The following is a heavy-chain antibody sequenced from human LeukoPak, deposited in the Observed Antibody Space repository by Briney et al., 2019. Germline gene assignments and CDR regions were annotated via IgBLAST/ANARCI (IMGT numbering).Heavy chain of an antibody. D-gene: IGHD6-13*01. J-gene: IGHJ5*02. CDR1: GGTFSSYA. CDR2: IIPIFGTA. V-gene: IGHV1-69*05. Sequence: SVKVSCKASGGTFSSYAISWVRQAPGQGLEWMGGIIPIFGTANYAQKFQGRVTITTDESSSTAYMELSSLRSEDTAVYYCARVGIAAAGVWYNWFDPWGQGTLVTVSS. CDR3: ARVGIAAAGVWYNWFDP.